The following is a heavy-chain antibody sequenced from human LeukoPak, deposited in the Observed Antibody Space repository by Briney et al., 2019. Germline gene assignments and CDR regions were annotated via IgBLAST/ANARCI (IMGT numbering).Heavy chain of an antibody. CDR1: GFTFSSYA. J-gene: IGHJ4*02. Sequence: PGGSLRLSCAASGFTFSSYAMHWVRQAPGKGLEWVAVISYDGSNKYYADSVKGRFTISRDNSKNTLYLQMNSLRAEGTAVYYCARDPTAMVPSYFDYWGQGTLVTVSS. D-gene: IGHD5-18*01. CDR2: ISYDGSNK. CDR3: ARDPTAMVPSYFDY. V-gene: IGHV3-30-3*01.